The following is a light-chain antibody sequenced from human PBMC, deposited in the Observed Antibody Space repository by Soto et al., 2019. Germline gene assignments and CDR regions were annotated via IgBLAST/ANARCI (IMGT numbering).Light chain of an antibody. Sequence: DIVLTQSPATLSLSPGERATLSCRASQSVSTYLAWYQQRPGQAPRLLIYDTSNRATGIPARFSGSGSGTDLTLTIISLEPEDFAVYYCQQRSNWPLTFGGGTRVEIK. J-gene: IGKJ4*01. CDR3: QQRSNWPLT. CDR1: QSVSTY. V-gene: IGKV3-11*01. CDR2: DTS.